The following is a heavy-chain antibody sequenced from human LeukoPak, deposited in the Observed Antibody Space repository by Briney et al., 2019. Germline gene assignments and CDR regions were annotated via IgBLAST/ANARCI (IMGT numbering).Heavy chain of an antibody. V-gene: IGHV1-18*01. J-gene: IGHJ6*02. CDR2: ISAYNGNT. D-gene: IGHD3-9*01. CDR1: GYTFTSYG. CDR3: ARDGLRYFDWLFRPAYYYGMDV. Sequence: ASVKVSCKASGYTFTSYGISWVRQAPGQGLEWMGWISAYNGNTNYAQKLQGRVTMTTDTSTSTAYMELRSLRSDDTAVYYCARDGLRYFDWLFRPAYYYGMDVWGQGTTVTVSS.